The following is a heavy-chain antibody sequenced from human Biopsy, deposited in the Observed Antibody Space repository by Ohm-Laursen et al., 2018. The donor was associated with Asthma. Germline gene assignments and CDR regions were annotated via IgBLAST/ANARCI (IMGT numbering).Heavy chain of an antibody. CDR2: IMTVFGTT. D-gene: IGHD6-19*01. CDR3: ARCQVGYSSGWSLLLKKIYYSGMDV. CDR1: GGTSSNFA. V-gene: IGHV1-69*01. J-gene: IGHJ6*02. Sequence: SSVKVSCKAPGGTSSNFAISWVRQAPGQGLEWLGGIMTVFGTTNYAQKFQGRVTITADESTSTAYMKVTSLRSEDTAIYYCARCQVGYSSGWSLLLKKIYYSGMDVWGQGTAVTVSS.